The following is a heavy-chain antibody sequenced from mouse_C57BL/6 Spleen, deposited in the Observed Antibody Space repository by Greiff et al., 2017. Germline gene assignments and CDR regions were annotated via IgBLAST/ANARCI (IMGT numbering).Heavy chain of an antibody. V-gene: IGHV1-81*01. D-gene: IGHD1-1*01. CDR1: GYTFTSYG. Sequence: VQLQQSGAELARPGASVKLSCKASGYTFTSYGISWVKQRTGQGLEWIGEIYPRSGNTYYNEKFKGKATLTADKSSSTAYMELRSLTSEDSAVYFCARYYYGSRDYAMDYWGQGTSVTVSS. CDR3: ARYYYGSRDYAMDY. J-gene: IGHJ4*01. CDR2: IYPRSGNT.